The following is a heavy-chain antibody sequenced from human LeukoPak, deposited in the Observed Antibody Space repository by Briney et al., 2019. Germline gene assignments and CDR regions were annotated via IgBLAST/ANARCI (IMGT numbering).Heavy chain of an antibody. CDR3: ARERLLSGGMDV. D-gene: IGHD1-26*01. CDR1: GFTFSSYE. CDR2: ISSSGSTI. V-gene: IGHV3-48*03. Sequence: GGSLRLPCAASGFTFSSYEMNWVRQAPGKGLEWVSYISSSGSTIYYADSVKGRFTISRDNAKNSLYLQMNSLRAEDTAVYYCARERLLSGGMDVWGQGTTVTVSS. J-gene: IGHJ6*02.